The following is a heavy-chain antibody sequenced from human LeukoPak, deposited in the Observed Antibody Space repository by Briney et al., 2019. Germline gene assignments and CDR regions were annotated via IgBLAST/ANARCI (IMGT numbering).Heavy chain of an antibody. CDR1: GFSVSTSGVS. J-gene: IGHJ4*02. Sequence: SGPTLVNPTQTLTLTCTFSGFSVSTSGVSVGWIRQSPGKALEYHAVIYWHDDKRCSPYMKSRLTITKDTSKSQVIITMTNMDPVDTATYYCARSYYSNSGDFWGQGTLVTVSS. CDR2: IYWHDDK. CDR3: ARSYYSNSGDF. V-gene: IGHV2-5*01. D-gene: IGHD3-10*01.